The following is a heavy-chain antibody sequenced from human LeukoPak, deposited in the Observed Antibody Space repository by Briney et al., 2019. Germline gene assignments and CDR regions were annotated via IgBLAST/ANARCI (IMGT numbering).Heavy chain of an antibody. D-gene: IGHD6-13*01. J-gene: IGHJ4*02. CDR2: ISGDGTTT. CDR1: GFTFSTSW. CDR3: TRVRSSSWYDY. Sequence: GGPLRLPCATSGFTFSTSWMHWVRQAPGKGLVWVSRISGDGTTTTYADSVKGRFTISRGNAKNTPFLQMNSLRVDDTAVYYCTRVRSSSWYDYWGQGALVTVSS. V-gene: IGHV3-74*01.